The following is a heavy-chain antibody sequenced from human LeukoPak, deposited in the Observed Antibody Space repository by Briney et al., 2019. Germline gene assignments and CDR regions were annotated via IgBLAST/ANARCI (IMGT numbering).Heavy chain of an antibody. D-gene: IGHD3-22*01. CDR1: GYTFTGYY. CDR2: INPNSGGT. CDR3: ARVLSTYYYDSSGLSH. Sequence: GASVKVSCKASGYTFTGYYMHWVRQAPGQGLEWMGRINPNSGGTNYAQKFQGRVTMTRDTSISTAYMELGRLRSDDTAVYYCARVLSTYYYDSSGLSHWGQGTLVTVSS. J-gene: IGHJ4*02. V-gene: IGHV1-2*06.